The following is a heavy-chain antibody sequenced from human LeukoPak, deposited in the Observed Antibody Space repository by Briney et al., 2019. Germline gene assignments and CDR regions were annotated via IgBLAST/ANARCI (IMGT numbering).Heavy chain of an antibody. Sequence: QTGGSLRLSCAASGFTFSSYAMSWVRQAPGKGLEWVSAISGSGGSAYYAESVKGRFTISRDNSKNTMYLQMSSLRAEDTAVYYCANSGYCSGGSCYSIDYWGQGTLVTVSS. CDR1: GFTFSSYA. CDR2: ISGSGGSA. CDR3: ANSGYCSGGSCYSIDY. D-gene: IGHD2-15*01. J-gene: IGHJ4*02. V-gene: IGHV3-23*01.